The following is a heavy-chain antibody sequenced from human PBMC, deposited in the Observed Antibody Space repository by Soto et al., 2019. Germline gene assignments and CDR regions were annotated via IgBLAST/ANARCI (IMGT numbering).Heavy chain of an antibody. V-gene: IGHV3-15*07. CDR2: IKSKADGETT. CDR1: GLTFTNAW. CDR3: TTDAQWGI. Sequence: GGSLRLSCAASGLTFTNAWMNWVRQVSGKGLEWVGRIKSKADGETTEYAAPVKGRFTVSRDDSKNTLYLQMNSLKIEDTAVYYCTTDAQWGIWGQGTMVTVSS. D-gene: IGHD2-8*01. J-gene: IGHJ3*02.